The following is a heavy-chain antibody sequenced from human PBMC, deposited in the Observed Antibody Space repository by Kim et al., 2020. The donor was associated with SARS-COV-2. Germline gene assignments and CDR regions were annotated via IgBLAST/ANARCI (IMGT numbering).Heavy chain of an antibody. J-gene: IGHJ4*02. Sequence: RFTSSRDNSKNTLYLQMNSLGDEDTAVYYCAKDFYGSGSYYRSPQYYFDYWGQGTLVTVSS. D-gene: IGHD3-10*01. CDR3: AKDFYGSGSYYRSPQYYFDY. V-gene: IGHV3-23*01.